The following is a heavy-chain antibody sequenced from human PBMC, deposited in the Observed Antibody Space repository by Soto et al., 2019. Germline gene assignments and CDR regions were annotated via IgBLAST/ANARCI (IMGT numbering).Heavy chain of an antibody. CDR1: GGSISSTIYY. V-gene: IGHV4-39*01. J-gene: IGHJ4*02. D-gene: IGHD5-12*01. CDR3: AREVAPPIFDY. CDR2: IYYSGST. Sequence: SETLSLTCTVSGGSISSTIYYWGWIRQPPGKGLEWIGSIYYSGSTYYNPSLKSRVTISVDTSKNQFSLDLYSVTAADTGVYYCAREVAPPIFDYWGQGTLVTVSS.